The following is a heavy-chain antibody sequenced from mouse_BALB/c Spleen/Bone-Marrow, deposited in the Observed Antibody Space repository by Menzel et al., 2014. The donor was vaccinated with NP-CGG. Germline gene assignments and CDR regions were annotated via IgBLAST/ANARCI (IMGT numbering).Heavy chain of an antibody. CDR1: GFSLSTYGIG. D-gene: IGHD2-1*01. Sequence: QVTLKVSGPGILQPSQSLSLSCSFSGFSLSTYGIGVGWIRQPSGKGLEWLAHIWWNDNKYYNTALKSRLTISKDTSNNQVFLKVASVDTADTATYYCARVYGNFGWFAYWGQGTLVTVSA. CDR3: ARVYGNFGWFAY. V-gene: IGHV8-11*01. CDR2: IWWNDNK. J-gene: IGHJ3*01.